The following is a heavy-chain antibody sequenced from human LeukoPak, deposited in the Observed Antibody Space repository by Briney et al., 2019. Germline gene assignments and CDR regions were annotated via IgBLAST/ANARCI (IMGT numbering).Heavy chain of an antibody. CDR1: GFTFDDYD. Sequence: PGGSLRLSCAASGFTFDDYDMHWVRQAPGKGLEWVSLISVDPCSTYYAHSLKGRFTISRDNSKNSLYLQMNSLRTEDTALYYCSKGQGYYYYYMDVWGKGTTVTVSS. CDR2: ISVDPCST. CDR3: SKGQGYYYYYMDV. V-gene: IGHV3-43*02. J-gene: IGHJ6*03.